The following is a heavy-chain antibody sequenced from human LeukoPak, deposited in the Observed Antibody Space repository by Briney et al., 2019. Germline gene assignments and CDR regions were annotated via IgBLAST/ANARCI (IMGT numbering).Heavy chain of an antibody. D-gene: IGHD6-6*01. CDR2: ISAYNGNT. J-gene: IGHJ5*02. CDR1: GYTFTSYG. Sequence: ASVKVSCKASGYTFTSYGISWVRQAPGQGLEWMGWISAYNGNTNCAQKLQGRVTMTTDTSTSTAYMELRSLRSDDTAVYYCARQYTSSSVYWFDPWGQGTLVTVSS. V-gene: IGHV1-18*01. CDR3: ARQYTSSSVYWFDP.